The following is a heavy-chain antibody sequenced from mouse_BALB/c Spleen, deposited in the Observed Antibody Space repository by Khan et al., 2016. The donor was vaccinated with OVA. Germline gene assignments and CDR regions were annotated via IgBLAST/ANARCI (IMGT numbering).Heavy chain of an antibody. J-gene: IGHJ3*01. Sequence: VQLKQSGPELMRPGASVKISCKASGYSFSTYYIHWVTRSHGKTLEWIGYIDPFNGGSTYNQKFKGKATLTVDKSSSTASMHLPSLTSEDSAVYYCARHGSTSWFAYWGQGTLVTVSA. D-gene: IGHD1-1*01. CDR2: IDPFNGGS. V-gene: IGHV1-31*01. CDR1: GYSFSTYY. CDR3: ARHGSTSWFAY.